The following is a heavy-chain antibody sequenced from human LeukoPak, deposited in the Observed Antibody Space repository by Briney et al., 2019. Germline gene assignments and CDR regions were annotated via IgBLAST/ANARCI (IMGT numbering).Heavy chain of an antibody. CDR3: AKDYRSSGYSAFDP. V-gene: IGHV3-48*01. CDR1: GFTFSSYS. CDR2: ISSSSSTI. D-gene: IGHD3-22*01. J-gene: IGHJ5*02. Sequence: GGSLRLSCAASGFTFSSYSMNWVRQAPGKGLEWVSYISSSSSTIYYADSVKGRFTISRDNAKNSLYLQMNSLRAEDTALYYCAKDYRSSGYSAFDPWGQGTLVTVSS.